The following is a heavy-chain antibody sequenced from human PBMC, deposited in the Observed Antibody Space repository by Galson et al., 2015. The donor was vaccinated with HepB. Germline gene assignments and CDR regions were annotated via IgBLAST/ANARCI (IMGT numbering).Heavy chain of an antibody. J-gene: IGHJ6*03. Sequence: SLRLSCAASGFSFNNSWMNWVRQAPGKGPEWVASMNPDGSANYYVGSVRGRYTISRGNAKNSLYLQMDSLRADDTAVYYCARDRWDCSSTSCFLDYYYYMDVWGKGTTVTVSS. CDR1: GFSFNNSW. D-gene: IGHD2-2*01. CDR3: ARDRWDCSSTSCFLDYYYYMDV. V-gene: IGHV3-7*03. CDR2: MNPDGSAN.